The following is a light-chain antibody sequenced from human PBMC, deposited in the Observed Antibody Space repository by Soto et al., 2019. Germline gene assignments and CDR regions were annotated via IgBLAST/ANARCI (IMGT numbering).Light chain of an antibody. J-gene: IGKJ5*01. CDR2: GAS. CDR1: QSVSSSF. CDR3: QQYGSSPR. Sequence: PREGATLSFWALQSVSSSFLAWYHQKPGQAPRLLIYGASSRATGIPDRFSGSGSGTDFTLTISRLEPEDFAVYYCQQYGSSPRFGQGTRLEI. V-gene: IGKV3-20*01.